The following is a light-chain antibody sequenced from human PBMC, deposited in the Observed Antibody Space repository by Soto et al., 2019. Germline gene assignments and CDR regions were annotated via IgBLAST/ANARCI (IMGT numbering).Light chain of an antibody. CDR2: AVH. V-gene: IGKV1-39*01. CDR3: QQRYSTPWT. Sequence: DIQMTQSPSSLSASVGDRVIITCRASQTMNNYLNWYQQIPGKAPTLLIYAVHNLKSGVPSRFSGSGSGTDFTLTISSLQPQDFATYYCQQRYSTPWTFGQGTKVEIK. J-gene: IGKJ1*01. CDR1: QTMNNY.